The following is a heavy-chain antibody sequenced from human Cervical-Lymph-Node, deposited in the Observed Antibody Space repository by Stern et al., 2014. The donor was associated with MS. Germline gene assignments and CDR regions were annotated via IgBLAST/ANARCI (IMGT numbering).Heavy chain of an antibody. CDR1: GGSIRTFS. Sequence: QLPLQESGPGLVKPSETLSLTCIVSGGSIRTFSWSWIRQPPGRGQEWIGCVYYNGSTTYSPSLKSRVIMSVDTSKSQLSLRLHSVTAADTAVYYCARHSVGVKDFDSWGQGTLVTVSS. J-gene: IGHJ4*02. CDR3: ARHSVGVKDFDS. D-gene: IGHD3-10*01. V-gene: IGHV4-59*01. CDR2: VYYNGST.